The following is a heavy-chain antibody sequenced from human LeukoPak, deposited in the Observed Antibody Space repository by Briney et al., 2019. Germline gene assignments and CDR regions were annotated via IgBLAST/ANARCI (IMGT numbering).Heavy chain of an antibody. CDR2: IYYGGSS. D-gene: IGHD2-8*01. V-gene: IGHV4-61*01. CDR3: ARNGRGYSFDY. J-gene: IGHJ4*02. Sequence: SETLSLTCAVSGYSISSGYYWSWIRQAPGKGLEWIGYIYYGGSSNPNPSLKSRVTMSLDTSKNQFSLKLSSVTAADTAVYYCARNGRGYSFDYWGQGTLVTVSS. CDR1: GYSISSGYY.